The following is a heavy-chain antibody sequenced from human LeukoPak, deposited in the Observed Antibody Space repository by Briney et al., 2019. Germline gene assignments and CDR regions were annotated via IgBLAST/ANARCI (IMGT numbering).Heavy chain of an antibody. CDR3: ARDQGSLDY. CDR2: IHSDGIGT. V-gene: IGHV3-74*01. CDR1: GFTFSSYW. J-gene: IGHJ4*02. Sequence: PGGSLRLSCAASGFTFSSYWMHWIRQAPGKGLVWVSRIHSDGIGTSYADSVRGRFTISRDNAKNTLYLQMNSLRAEDTAVYYCARDQGSLDYWGQGTLVTVSS.